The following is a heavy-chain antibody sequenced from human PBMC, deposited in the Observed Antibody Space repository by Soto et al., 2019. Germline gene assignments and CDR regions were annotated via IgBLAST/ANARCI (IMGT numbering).Heavy chain of an antibody. CDR3: ARDLSPYYDFWSGYWSAGDYYYYYGMDV. Sequence: ASVKVSCKASGYTFTSYGISWVRQAPGQGLEWMGWISAYNGNTNYAQKLQGRVTMTTDTSTSTAYMELRSLRSDDTAVYYCARDLSPYYDFWSGYWSAGDYYYYYGMDVWGQGTTVTVSS. V-gene: IGHV1-18*04. CDR1: GYTFTSYG. D-gene: IGHD3-3*01. J-gene: IGHJ6*02. CDR2: ISAYNGNT.